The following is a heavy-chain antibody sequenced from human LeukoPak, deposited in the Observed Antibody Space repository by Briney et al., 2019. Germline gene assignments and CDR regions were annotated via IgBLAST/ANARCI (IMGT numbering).Heavy chain of an antibody. D-gene: IGHD3-10*01. V-gene: IGHV5-51*01. CDR3: ARHGLSGSGNYFRWPKPFTYYGVDV. J-gene: IGHJ6*04. CDR2: VNPDDSDI. Sequence: GESLKISCETSGYRFSNYWTGWVRQTPGKGLEWMGAVNPDDSDIRYSPTFQGQVTISVDKSISTAYLQWTSLKASDTGIYYCARHGLSGSGNYFRWPKPFTYYGVDVWGKGTTVIVSS. CDR1: GYRFSNYW.